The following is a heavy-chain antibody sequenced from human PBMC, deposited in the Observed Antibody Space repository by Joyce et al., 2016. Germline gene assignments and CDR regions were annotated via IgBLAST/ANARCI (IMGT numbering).Heavy chain of an antibody. J-gene: IGHJ4*02. D-gene: IGHD3-3*01. Sequence: EVQLVESGGGLVKPGGSLRLSCAVSGFTFSASWMSWVRQGQGKGQEWVGRSKSKTDGGTSDYAAPVKGRFTISRDDSNKTLYLQMNSLKIEDTGVYYCATANTDYDFWGGYSAPYFDYWGQGAPVTVSS. V-gene: IGHV3-15*01. CDR2: SKSKTDGGTS. CDR3: ATANTDYDFWGGYSAPYFDY. CDR1: GFTFSASW.